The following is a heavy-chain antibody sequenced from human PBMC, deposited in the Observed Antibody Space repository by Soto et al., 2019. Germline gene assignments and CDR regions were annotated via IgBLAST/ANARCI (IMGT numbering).Heavy chain of an antibody. J-gene: IGHJ4*02. Sequence: ASVPDSCLASGCTFPRYPMHWVRQAPGQRLEWMGGINAGNGNTKYSQKFQGRVTITRDTAASTAYMELSSLRSEDTAVYYCARTALFNYYDSSGYYVYWGQGTLVTVSS. CDR1: GCTFPRYP. D-gene: IGHD3-22*01. CDR3: ARTALFNYYDSSGYYVY. V-gene: IGHV1-3*01. CDR2: INAGNGNT.